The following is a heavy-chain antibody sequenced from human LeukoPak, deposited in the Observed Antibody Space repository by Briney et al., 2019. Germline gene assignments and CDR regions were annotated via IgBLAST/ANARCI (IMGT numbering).Heavy chain of an antibody. D-gene: IGHD2-2*02. Sequence: SETLSPTCTVSGGSISSYYWSWLRQPPGKGLEWIGYIYYSGSTNYNPSLKSRVTISVDTSKNQFSLKLSPVTAADTAVYYCARSYRYCSSTSCYTYGYWGQGTLVTVSS. J-gene: IGHJ4*02. CDR3: ARSYRYCSSTSCYTYGY. V-gene: IGHV4-59*01. CDR2: IYYSGST. CDR1: GGSISSYY.